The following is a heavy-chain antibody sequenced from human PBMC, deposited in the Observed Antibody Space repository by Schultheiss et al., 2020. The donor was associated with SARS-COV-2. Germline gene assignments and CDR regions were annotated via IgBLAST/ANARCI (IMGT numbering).Heavy chain of an antibody. CDR3: ARERRSSGWGAGDAFDI. V-gene: IGHV4-30-4*07. J-gene: IGHJ3*02. CDR2: IYYSGST. CDR1: GGSISSGGYS. Sequence: SETLSLTCAVSGGSISSGGYSWSWIRQPPGKGLEWIGYIYYSGSTYYNPSLKSRVTISVDTSKNQFSLKLSSVTAADTAVYYCARERRSSGWGAGDAFDIWGQGTMVTVSS. D-gene: IGHD6-19*01.